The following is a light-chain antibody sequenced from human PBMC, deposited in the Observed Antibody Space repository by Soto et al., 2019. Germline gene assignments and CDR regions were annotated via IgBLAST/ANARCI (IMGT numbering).Light chain of an antibody. V-gene: IGKV3-15*01. CDR3: QQYNNVCRP. J-gene: IGKJ1*01. CDR1: QVVRRN. CDR2: GTS. Sequence: ELAVTKSRAGLAMSQGRRSTRSCRSSQVVRRNTTRSPRKPGPAPRLLIYGTSTRATGIPARLSRSGSGTEFTFSCSSLQPENFTVYYCQQYNNVCRPFSQVTKLDIK.